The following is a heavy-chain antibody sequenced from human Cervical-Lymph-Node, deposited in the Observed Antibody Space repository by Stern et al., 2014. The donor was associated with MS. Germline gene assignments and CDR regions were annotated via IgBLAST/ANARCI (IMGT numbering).Heavy chain of an antibody. CDR2: INQSGTI. D-gene: IGHD3-3*01. CDR3: ARGRITIFGVVMTSYNYYGMDV. CDR1: GGSFSGYY. V-gene: IGHV4-34*01. J-gene: IGHJ6*02. Sequence: QVQLQQWGAGLLKPSETLSLTCAAYGGSFSGYYWSWIRQPPGKGLEWIGEINQSGTITYNPSLKSRVTISEDTSKNQFSLNLTSVTAADTAVYYCARGRITIFGVVMTSYNYYGMDVWGQGTTVTVSS.